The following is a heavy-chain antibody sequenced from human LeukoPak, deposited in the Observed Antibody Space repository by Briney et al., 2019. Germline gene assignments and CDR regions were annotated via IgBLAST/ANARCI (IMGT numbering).Heavy chain of an antibody. CDR2: IYHSGSS. CDR1: GYSISSGYY. J-gene: IGHJ4*02. CDR3: ARAAAMVFYYFDY. D-gene: IGHD5-18*01. Sequence: SETLSLTCAVSGYSISSGYYWGWIRQPPGKGLEWIGSIYHSGSSYHNPSLKSRVTISVDTSKNQFSLKLSSVTAADTAVYYCARAAAMVFYYFDYWGQGTLVTVSS. V-gene: IGHV4-38-2*01.